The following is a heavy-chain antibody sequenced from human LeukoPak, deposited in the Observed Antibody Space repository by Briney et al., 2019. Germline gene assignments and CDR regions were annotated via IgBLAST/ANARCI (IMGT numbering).Heavy chain of an antibody. CDR3: ARTREYSSSWYFPPFDP. V-gene: IGHV1-2*02. D-gene: IGHD6-13*01. Sequence: GASVKVSCKASGYIFTSYYIHWVRQAPGQGLEWMGWINPNSGRANYAQNFQGRVTMTRDPSISTAYMELNSLTSNDTAVYYCARTREYSSSWYFPPFDPWGQGTLVTVSS. CDR1: GYIFTSYY. J-gene: IGHJ5*02. CDR2: INPNSGRA.